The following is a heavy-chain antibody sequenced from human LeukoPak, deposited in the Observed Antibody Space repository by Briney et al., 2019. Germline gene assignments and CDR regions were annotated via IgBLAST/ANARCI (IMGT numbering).Heavy chain of an antibody. CDR3: SRDPNGDYVGAFDFQR. J-gene: IGHJ1*01. Sequence: GGSLRLSCVVSGFTFSSFAMTWVRQAPGRGLEWVSSIRGSGGGTDYADSVRGRFTISRDNSKNTLYLQMNSLRAGDTAIYYCSRDPNGDYVGAFDFQRWGQGTLVTVSS. CDR1: GFTFSSFA. D-gene: IGHD4-17*01. CDR2: IRGSGGGT. V-gene: IGHV3-23*01.